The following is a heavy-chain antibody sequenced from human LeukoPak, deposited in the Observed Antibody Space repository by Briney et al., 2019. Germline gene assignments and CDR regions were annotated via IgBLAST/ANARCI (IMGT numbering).Heavy chain of an antibody. CDR2: IIPIFGTA. CDR1: GGTFSSYA. V-gene: IGHV1-69*05. CDR3: ARAQPKGYSSSWYDY. D-gene: IGHD6-13*01. Sequence: SAKVSCKASGGTFSSYAISWVRQAPGQELEWMGRIIPIFGTANYAQKFQGRVTITTDESTSTAYMELSSLRSEDTAVYYCARAQPKGYSSSWYDYWGQGTLVTVSS. J-gene: IGHJ4*02.